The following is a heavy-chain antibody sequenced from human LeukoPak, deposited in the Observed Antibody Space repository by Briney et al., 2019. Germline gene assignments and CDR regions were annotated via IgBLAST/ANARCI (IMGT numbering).Heavy chain of an antibody. D-gene: IGHD5/OR15-5a*01. V-gene: IGHV4-34*01. J-gene: IGHJ4*02. CDR3: ARLSVSGDY. CDR2: INHSGST. CDR1: GGSFSGYY. Sequence: SETLSLTCAVYGGSFSGYYWSWIRQPPGKGLEWIGEINHSGSTNYNPSLKSRVTISVDTSKNQFSLKLSSVTAADTAIYYCARLSVSGDYWGQGTLVTVSS.